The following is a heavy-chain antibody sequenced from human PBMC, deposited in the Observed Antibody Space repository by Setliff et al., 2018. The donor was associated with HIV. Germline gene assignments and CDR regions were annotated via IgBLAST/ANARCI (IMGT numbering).Heavy chain of an antibody. CDR1: GYSFTDYY. V-gene: IGHV1-2*06. J-gene: IGHJ4*02. Sequence: GASVKVSCKASGYSFTDYYMHWVRQAPGQGLEWMGRINPNSGGTNYAQKFQGGVTITADESTSTAYMELSSLRSEDTAVYYCARGDTPMVIWGDYFDYWGQGTLVTVS. CDR3: ARGDTPMVIWGDYFDY. D-gene: IGHD5-18*01. CDR2: INPNSGGT.